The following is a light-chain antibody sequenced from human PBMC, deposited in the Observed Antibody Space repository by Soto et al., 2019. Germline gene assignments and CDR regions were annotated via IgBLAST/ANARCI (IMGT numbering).Light chain of an antibody. V-gene: IGLV2-14*01. CDR2: EVN. CDR1: TSDVGSYDY. J-gene: IGLJ1*01. Sequence: QSALTQPPSVSGSPGQSITVSCTGTTSDVGSYDYVSWYQHHPDKAPKLIISEVNKRPSGISNRFSGSKSGNTASLTISGLQAEDEADYYCSSYTSSSTYVFGTGTKLTVL. CDR3: SSYTSSSTYV.